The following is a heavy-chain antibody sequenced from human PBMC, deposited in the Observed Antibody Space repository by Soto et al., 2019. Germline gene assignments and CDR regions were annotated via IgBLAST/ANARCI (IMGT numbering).Heavy chain of an antibody. Sequence: QVQLVQSGAEVKKPGASVKVSCKASGYTFTSYVMHWVRQAPGQRLEWMGWIYAGNGNTKYSQKFQGRVTITRDTSASTAYMELSSLRSEDTAVYYCARISGLYYFDYWGQGTLVTDS. CDR2: IYAGNGNT. V-gene: IGHV1-3*01. CDR1: GYTFTSYV. J-gene: IGHJ4*02. D-gene: IGHD6-19*01. CDR3: ARISGLYYFDY.